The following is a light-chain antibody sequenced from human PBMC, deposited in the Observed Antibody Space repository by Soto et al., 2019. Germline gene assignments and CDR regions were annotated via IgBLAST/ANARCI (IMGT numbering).Light chain of an antibody. CDR2: DAS. Sequence: DIQMTQSPSSLSASVGDRVTITCRASQSITTYLNWYRQKPGKAPKLLIYDASSLQSGVPSRFSGSGSGTDFTLTISSLQPEDFATYYCQQSNSFPNTFGQGTRLEIK. J-gene: IGKJ5*01. CDR3: QQSNSFPNT. V-gene: IGKV1-39*01. CDR1: QSITTY.